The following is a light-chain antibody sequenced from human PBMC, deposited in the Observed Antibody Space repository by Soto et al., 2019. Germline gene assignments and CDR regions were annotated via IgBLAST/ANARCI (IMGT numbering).Light chain of an antibody. CDR2: ATS. Sequence: IQMAQSPSSVSASVGDRVILTCRASQRISSWLAWYHQRPGKAPTLLLYATSTLEPGETSRFSGSGYGRDLHLTISSLQPEDLGTYFCQQANSVPWTFGQGTKVDIK. CDR3: QQANSVPWT. CDR1: QRISSW. J-gene: IGKJ1*01. V-gene: IGKV1-12*01.